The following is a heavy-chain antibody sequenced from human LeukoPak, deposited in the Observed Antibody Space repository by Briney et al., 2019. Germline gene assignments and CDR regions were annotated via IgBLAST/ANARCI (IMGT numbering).Heavy chain of an antibody. CDR2: ISSSGSTI. V-gene: IGHV3-48*03. J-gene: IGHJ4*02. CDR1: GFTFSSYE. CDR3: ARERYSSGWYYFDY. D-gene: IGHD6-19*01. Sequence: GGSLRLSCAASGFTFSSYEMNWVRQAPGKGLEWVSYISSSGSTICYADSVKGRFTISRDNAKNSLYLQMNSLRAEDTAVYYCARERYSSGWYYFDYWGQGTLVTVSS.